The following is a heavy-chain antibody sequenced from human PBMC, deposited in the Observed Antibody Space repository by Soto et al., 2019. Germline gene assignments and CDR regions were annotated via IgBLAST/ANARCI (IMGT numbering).Heavy chain of an antibody. V-gene: IGHV4-31*03. CDR1: GGSISSGGYY. D-gene: IGHD3-16*01. CDR2: IYYSGST. CDR3: ARGGGVNQKSDYYYYVMDV. J-gene: IGHJ6*02. Sequence: LSLTCTVSGGSISSGGYYWSWIRQHPGKGLEWIGYIYYSGSTYYNPSLKSRVTISVDTSKSQFSLKLSSVTAADTAVYYCARGGGVNQKSDYYYYVMDVWGQGTTVTVSS.